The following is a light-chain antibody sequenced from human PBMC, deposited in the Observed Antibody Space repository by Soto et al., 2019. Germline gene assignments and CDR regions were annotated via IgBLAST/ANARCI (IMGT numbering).Light chain of an antibody. V-gene: IGLV2-8*01. J-gene: IGLJ1*01. CDR3: SSYANSNNYV. CDR1: SSDIGGYTY. Sequence: QSVLTQPPSASGSPGQSVTISCSGTSSDIGGYTYVSWYQHHPGKAPKLMIYEVSKRPSGVPDRFSGSKSGNTASLTVSGLQAEDEADYYCSSYANSNNYVFGTRTKLTVL. CDR2: EVS.